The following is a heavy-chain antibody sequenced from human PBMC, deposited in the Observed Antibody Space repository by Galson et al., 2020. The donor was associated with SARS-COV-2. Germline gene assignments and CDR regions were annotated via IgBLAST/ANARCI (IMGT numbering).Heavy chain of an antibody. CDR3: ARLGVAGQDDHFDT. D-gene: IGHD6-19*01. CDR1: GFSFSKFG. J-gene: IGHJ4*02. CDR2: IWYDSSNK. V-gene: IGHV3-33*01. Sequence: GGSLRLSCVASGFSFSKFGMHWVRQAPGKGLEWVGNIWYDSSNKFYADSVKDRFTISRDNSKNTLYLQINSLRAEDTAMYYCARLGVAGQDDHFDTWGQGTLVTVST.